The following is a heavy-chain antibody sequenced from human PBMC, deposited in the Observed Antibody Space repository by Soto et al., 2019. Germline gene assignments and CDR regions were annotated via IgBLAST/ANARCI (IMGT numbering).Heavy chain of an antibody. CDR2: ISYDGSNK. Sequence: QVQLVESGGGVVQPGRSLRLSCAASGFTFSSYAMHWVRQAPGKGLEWVAVISYDGSNKYYADSVKGRFTISRDNSKNTLYLQMNSLRAEDTAVYYCASSMIVERWGQGTLVTVSS. D-gene: IGHD3-22*01. J-gene: IGHJ4*02. CDR1: GFTFSSYA. V-gene: IGHV3-30-3*01. CDR3: ASSMIVER.